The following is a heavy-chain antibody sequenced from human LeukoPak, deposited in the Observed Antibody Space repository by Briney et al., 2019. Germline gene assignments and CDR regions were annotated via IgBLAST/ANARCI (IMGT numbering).Heavy chain of an antibody. CDR2: MNPNSGNT. V-gene: IGHV1-8*02. J-gene: IGHJ3*02. CDR1: GYTFTSYD. CDR3: ARLGQRWLHNAFDI. Sequence: GASVKVSCKASGYTFTSYDINWVRQATGQGLEWMGWMNPNSGNTGYAQKFQGRVTMTRNTSISTAYMELSSLRSEDTAVYYCARLGQRWLHNAFDIWGQGTMVTVSS. D-gene: IGHD5-24*01.